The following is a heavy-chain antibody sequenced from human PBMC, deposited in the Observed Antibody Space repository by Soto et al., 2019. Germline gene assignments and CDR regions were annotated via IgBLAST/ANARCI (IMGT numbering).Heavy chain of an antibody. CDR2: VSGSGGST. J-gene: IGHJ4*02. Sequence: GSLRLSCAASGFTFSNYAMSWVRQAPGKGLEWVSAVSGSGGSTYYADSVKGRFTISRHNSKNTLYLQMNSLRAEDTAVYYCARGAGYSSSWYFSYWGQGTLVTVSS. CDR1: GFTFSNYA. V-gene: IGHV3-23*01. D-gene: IGHD6-13*01. CDR3: ARGAGYSSSWYFSY.